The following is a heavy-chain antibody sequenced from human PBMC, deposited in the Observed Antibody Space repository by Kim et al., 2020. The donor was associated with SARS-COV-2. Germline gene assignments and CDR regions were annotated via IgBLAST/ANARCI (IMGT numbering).Heavy chain of an antibody. V-gene: IGHV3-23*01. Sequence: GGSLRLSCAASGFTFSSYAMSWVRQAPGKGLEWVSVISSNGDTTYYVDSVKGRFTFSRDNSKNTLYLQMHSLRAEDTAVYYCAKGGIVGNREPDYWGQGTLVTVSS. CDR1: GFTFSSYA. D-gene: IGHD1-26*01. CDR2: ISSNGDTT. J-gene: IGHJ4*02. CDR3: AKGGIVGNREPDY.